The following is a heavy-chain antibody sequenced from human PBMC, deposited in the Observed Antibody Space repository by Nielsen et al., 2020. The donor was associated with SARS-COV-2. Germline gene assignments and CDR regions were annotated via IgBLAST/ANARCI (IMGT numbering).Heavy chain of an antibody. Sequence: SETLSLTCTVSGGSISSYYWSWIRQPPGKGLEWIGYIYYSGSTNYNPSLKSRVTISVDTSKNQFSLKLSSVTAADTAVYYCARHWRQWLELRATYFDYWGQGTLVTVSS. CDR2: IYYSGST. CDR1: GGSISSYY. D-gene: IGHD6-19*01. J-gene: IGHJ4*02. V-gene: IGHV4-59*08. CDR3: ARHWRQWLELRATYFDY.